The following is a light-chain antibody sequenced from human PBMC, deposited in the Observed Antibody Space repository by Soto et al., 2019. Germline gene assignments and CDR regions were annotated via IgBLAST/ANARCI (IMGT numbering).Light chain of an antibody. CDR2: DVS. J-gene: IGLJ3*02. V-gene: IGLV2-11*01. CDR3: CSYAGTYTLV. CDR1: SSDVGGYDF. Sequence: QAVVTQPRSVSGSPGQSVTISCTVSSSDVGGYDFVSWYQQHPGKAPKLMISDVSERPSGVPDRFSGSKSANTASLTISGLQAEDEADYYCCSYAGTYTLVFGGGTKLTVL.